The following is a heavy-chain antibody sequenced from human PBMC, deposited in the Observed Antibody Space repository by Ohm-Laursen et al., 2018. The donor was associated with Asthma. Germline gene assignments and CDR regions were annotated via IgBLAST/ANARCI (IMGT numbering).Heavy chain of an antibody. D-gene: IGHD4-17*01. J-gene: IGHJ6*02. CDR2: ISYDGSNK. CDR1: GFTFSSYA. Sequence: RSLRLSCAASGFTFSSYAMHWVRQAPGKGLEWVAVISYDGSNKYYADSVKGRFTISRDNSKNTLYLQMNSLRAEDTAVYYCARGDYGDYGGDYYYYYGMDVWGQGTTVTVSS. V-gene: IGHV3-30-3*01. CDR3: ARGDYGDYGGDYYYYYGMDV.